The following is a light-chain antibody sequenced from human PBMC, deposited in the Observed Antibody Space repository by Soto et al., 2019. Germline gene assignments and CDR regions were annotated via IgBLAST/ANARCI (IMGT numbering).Light chain of an antibody. Sequence: EIVMTQFPTTLSVSPGQRATLSCRASQSVSSTLAWYQQRPGQPPRLLISGTSTRATGVPARFSGSGSGTVFTLTISSLQSDDFALYYCQQYYDWPLTFGGGTRVEIK. CDR3: QQYYDWPLT. CDR1: QSVSST. J-gene: IGKJ4*01. V-gene: IGKV3-15*01. CDR2: GTS.